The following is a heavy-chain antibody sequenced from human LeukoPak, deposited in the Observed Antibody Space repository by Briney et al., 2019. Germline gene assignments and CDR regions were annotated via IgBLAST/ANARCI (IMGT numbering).Heavy chain of an antibody. V-gene: IGHV3-11*01. CDR3: ARDTWNSHYYFDH. CDR1: GFNFNDYY. Sequence: GGSLRLSCAVSGFNFNDYYMAWIRQAPGRGREWVSYISSRSRTIYYADSVKGRFTISRDNAKSSLYLQMNSLRVEDTAVYYCARDTWNSHYYFDHWGQGILVTVSS. J-gene: IGHJ4*02. CDR2: ISSRSRTI. D-gene: IGHD2/OR15-2a*01.